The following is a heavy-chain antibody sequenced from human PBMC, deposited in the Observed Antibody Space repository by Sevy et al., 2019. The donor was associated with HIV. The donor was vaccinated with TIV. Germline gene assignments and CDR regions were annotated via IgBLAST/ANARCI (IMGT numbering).Heavy chain of an antibody. V-gene: IGHV1-69*13. Sequence: ASVKVSCKASGGTFSSYAISWVRQAPGQGLEWMGGIIPIFGTANYAQKFQGRVTITADESTSTAYMELSSLRSEDTAVYYCARLTIFGGVIQGGYYYGMDVWGQGTTVTVSS. CDR3: ARLTIFGGVIQGGYYYGMDV. CDR2: IIPIFGTA. CDR1: GGTFSSYA. J-gene: IGHJ6*02. D-gene: IGHD3-3*01.